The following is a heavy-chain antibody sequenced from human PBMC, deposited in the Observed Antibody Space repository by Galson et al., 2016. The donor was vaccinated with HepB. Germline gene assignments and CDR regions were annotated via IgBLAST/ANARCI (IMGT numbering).Heavy chain of an antibody. D-gene: IGHD5-18*01. CDR2: INAGNGNT. CDR3: ARDMAPIQLWLRYYYYGMDV. CDR1: GYTFPSYA. Sequence: SVKVSCKASGYTFPSYAMHWVRQAPGQRLEWMGWINAGNGNTKYSQKFQGRVTITRDTSASTAYMELSSLRSEDTAVYYCARDMAPIQLWLRYYYYGMDVWGQGTTVTVSS. J-gene: IGHJ6*02. V-gene: IGHV1-3*01.